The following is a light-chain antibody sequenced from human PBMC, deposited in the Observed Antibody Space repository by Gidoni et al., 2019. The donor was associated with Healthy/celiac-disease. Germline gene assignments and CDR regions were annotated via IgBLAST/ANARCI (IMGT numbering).Light chain of an antibody. CDR1: KLGDKY. CDR2: QDS. CDR3: QAWDSSTAH. V-gene: IGLV3-1*01. Sequence: YELTQPPLVSVSPVRTASITCSGDKLGDKYACWYQQKPGQSPVLVIYQDSKRPSGIPERFSGSNSGNTATLTISGTQAMDEADYYCQAWDSSTAHFGTGTKVTVL. J-gene: IGLJ1*01.